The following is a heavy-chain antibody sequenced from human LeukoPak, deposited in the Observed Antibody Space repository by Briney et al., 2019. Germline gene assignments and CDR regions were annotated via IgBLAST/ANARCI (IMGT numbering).Heavy chain of an antibody. CDR3: ARGRSPTFSYYYYMDV. D-gene: IGHD3-9*01. CDR2: ISAYNGNT. CDR1: GYTFTSYG. J-gene: IGHJ6*03. V-gene: IGHV1-18*01. Sequence: GASVKVSCKASGYTFTSYGISWVRQAPGQGLEWMGWISAYNGNTNYAQKLQGRVTMTTDTSTSTAYMELRSLRSDDTAVYYCARGRSPTFSYYYYMDVWGKGTTVTVSS.